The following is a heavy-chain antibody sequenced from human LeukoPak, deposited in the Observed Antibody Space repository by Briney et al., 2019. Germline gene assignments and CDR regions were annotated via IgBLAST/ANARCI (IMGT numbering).Heavy chain of an antibody. V-gene: IGHV4-61*01. D-gene: IGHD2-21*01. CDR2: IYYSGST. CDR3: ARGKSDLYYFDY. J-gene: IGHJ4*02. Sequence: SETLSLTCTVSGGSVSSGSYYWSWIWQPPGKGLEWIAYIYYSGSTSYNPSLKSRVTISVDTSKSQFSLKLNSVTAADTAVYYCARGKSDLYYFDYWGQGTLVTVSS. CDR1: GGSVSSGSYY.